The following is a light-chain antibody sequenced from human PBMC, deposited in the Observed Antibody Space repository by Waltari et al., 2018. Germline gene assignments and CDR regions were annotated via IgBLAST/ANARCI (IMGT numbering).Light chain of an antibody. J-gene: IGLJ2*01. CDR3: GTWDSSLSAVV. CDR1: ISNIWTTY. V-gene: IGLV1-51*01. CDR2: DNN. Sequence: QSVLTQPPSVSAAPGQKVTISRSVSISNIWTTYVSRYQQLPGTAPKLLIYDNNRRPAGIPDRFSGSKSGTSATLGITGLQTGDEADYYCGTWDSSLSAVVFGGGTKLTVL.